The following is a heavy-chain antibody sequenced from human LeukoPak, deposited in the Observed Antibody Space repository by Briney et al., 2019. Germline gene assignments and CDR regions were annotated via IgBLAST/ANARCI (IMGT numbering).Heavy chain of an antibody. CDR1: GFTFSSYW. D-gene: IGHD5-18*01. J-gene: IGHJ5*02. V-gene: IGHV3-74*01. Sequence: GGSLRLFCAASGFTFSSYWMHWVRQAPGKGLVGVSRINSDGSSTSYADSVKGRFTISRDNAKNTLYRQMNSLRAEHTAVYYCARDLVQLWFSSHNWFDPWGQGTLVTVSS. CDR2: INSDGSST. CDR3: ARDLVQLWFSSHNWFDP.